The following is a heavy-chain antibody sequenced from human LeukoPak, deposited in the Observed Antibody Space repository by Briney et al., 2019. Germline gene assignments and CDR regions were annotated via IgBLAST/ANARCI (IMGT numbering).Heavy chain of an antibody. CDR3: AKDFSPAMGSPLDYFDY. Sequence: GGSLRLSCAASGFTFSSYAMSWVRQAPGKGLEWVSAISGSGGSTYYADSVKGRFTIPRDNSKNTLYLQMNSLRAEDTAVYYCAKDFSPAMGSPLDYFDYWGQGTLVTVSS. CDR2: ISGSGGST. CDR1: GFTFSSYA. V-gene: IGHV3-23*01. J-gene: IGHJ4*02. D-gene: IGHD2-2*01.